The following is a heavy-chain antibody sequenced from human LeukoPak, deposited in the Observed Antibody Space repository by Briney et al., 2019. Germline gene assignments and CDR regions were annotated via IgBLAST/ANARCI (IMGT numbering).Heavy chain of an antibody. CDR3: ARLDWGSRGSGSFDI. D-gene: IGHD7-27*01. CDR1: GGSINTFNHY. Sequence: SETLSLTCTVYGGSINTFNHYWGWIRQPPGKGLEWIGSIYYSGNTYYDASLKSRVAMSVDTSKNQFSLKVRSVTAADTAVYFCARLDWGSRGSGSFDIWGQGTLVIVSS. V-gene: IGHV4-39*01. CDR2: IYYSGNT. J-gene: IGHJ4*02.